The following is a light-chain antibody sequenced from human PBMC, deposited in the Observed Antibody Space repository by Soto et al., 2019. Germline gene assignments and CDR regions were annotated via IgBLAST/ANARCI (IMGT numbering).Light chain of an antibody. CDR2: GAS. CDR1: QSVRSN. CDR3: QQYSDWYT. J-gene: IGKJ2*01. Sequence: EIVMTQSPATLSVSPGERATLSCRATQSVRSNLAWYQQKPGQAPRLLIYGASNRATGIPARFSGRGSGTEFSITISSLQSEAVAVYYCQQYSDWYTFGQGTKLEIK. V-gene: IGKV3-15*01.